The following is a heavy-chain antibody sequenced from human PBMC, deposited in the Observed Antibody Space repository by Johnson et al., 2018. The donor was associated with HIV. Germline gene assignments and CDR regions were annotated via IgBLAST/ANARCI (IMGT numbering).Heavy chain of an antibody. CDR3: AKSTWELRHLDAFDI. CDR1: GFTFSSYG. J-gene: IGHJ3*02. CDR2: IRYDGSNK. Sequence: QMQLVESGGGVVQPGGSLRLSCAASGFTFSSYGMHWVRQAPGKGLEWVAFIRYDGSNKYYADSVKGRFTISRDNSKNTLYLQINSLRAEDTAVYYCAKSTWELRHLDAFDIWGQGTMVTVSS. D-gene: IGHD1-26*01. V-gene: IGHV3-30*02.